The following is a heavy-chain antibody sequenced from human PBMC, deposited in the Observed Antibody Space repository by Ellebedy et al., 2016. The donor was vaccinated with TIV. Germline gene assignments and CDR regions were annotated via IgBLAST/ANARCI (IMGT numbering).Heavy chain of an antibody. V-gene: IGHV1-24*01. CDR1: GYTLTELS. Sequence: ASVKVSCXVSGYTLTELSMHWVRQAPGKGLEWMGGFDPEDGETIYAQKFQGRVTMTEDTSTDTAYMELSSLRSEDTAVYYCATSRIGGVGHDAFDIWGQGTMVTVSS. J-gene: IGHJ3*02. D-gene: IGHD3-16*01. CDR2: FDPEDGET. CDR3: ATSRIGGVGHDAFDI.